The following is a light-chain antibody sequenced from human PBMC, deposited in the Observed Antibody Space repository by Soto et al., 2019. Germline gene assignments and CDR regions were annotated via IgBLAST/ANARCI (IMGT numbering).Light chain of an antibody. V-gene: IGKV1-33*01. CDR3: HQYDNLPTT. CDR2: DAS. Sequence: DIQMTQSPSSLSASVGDRVNITCQASQDISNYLNWYQQKPGKAPKLLIYDASNLETGVPSRFSGSRSGTDFTFTISRLQPEDIATYYCHQYDNLPTTFGQGTRLEMK. J-gene: IGKJ5*01. CDR1: QDISNY.